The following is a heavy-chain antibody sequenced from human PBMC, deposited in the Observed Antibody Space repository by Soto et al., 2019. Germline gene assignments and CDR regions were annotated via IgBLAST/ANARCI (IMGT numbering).Heavy chain of an antibody. Sequence: GGSLRLSCAASGFTFSDYYMSWIRQAPGKGLEWVSYISSSSSYTNYADSVKGRFTISRDNAKNSLYLQMNSLRAEDTAVYYCARSYCGGDCYPGPYYYGMDVWGQGTTVTVSS. J-gene: IGHJ6*02. D-gene: IGHD2-21*02. CDR1: GFTFSDYY. CDR2: ISSSSSYT. V-gene: IGHV3-11*06. CDR3: ARSYCGGDCYPGPYYYGMDV.